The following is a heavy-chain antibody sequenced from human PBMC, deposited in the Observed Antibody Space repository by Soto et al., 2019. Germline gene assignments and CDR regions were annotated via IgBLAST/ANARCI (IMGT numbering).Heavy chain of an antibody. J-gene: IGHJ6*02. Sequence: SCKAPGGTFSSYAISWVRQAPGQGLEWMGGIIPIFGTANYAQKFQGRVTITADESTSTAYMELSSLRSEDTAVYYCGKYSSGWYYYYGMDVWGQGTTVTVSS. CDR2: IIPIFGTA. V-gene: IGHV1-69*01. D-gene: IGHD6-19*01. CDR1: GGTFSSYA. CDR3: GKYSSGWYYYYGMDV.